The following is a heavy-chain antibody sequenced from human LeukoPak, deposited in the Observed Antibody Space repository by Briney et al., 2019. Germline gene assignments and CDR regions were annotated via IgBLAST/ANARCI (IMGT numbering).Heavy chain of an antibody. CDR3: ARYCSSTNCYKGGFDP. Sequence: SETLSLTCTVSGGSISSGGYYWSWIRQHPGKGLEWIGYIYYSGSTYSNPSLKSLFTISVDTSKNQFSLNLSSVTAADTAVYYCARYCSSTNCYKGGFDPWGQGTLVTVSS. D-gene: IGHD2-2*02. J-gene: IGHJ5*02. CDR1: GGSISSGGYY. V-gene: IGHV4-31*01. CDR2: IYYSGST.